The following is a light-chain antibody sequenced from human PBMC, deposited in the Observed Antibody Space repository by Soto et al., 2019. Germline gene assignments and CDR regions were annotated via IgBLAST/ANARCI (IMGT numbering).Light chain of an antibody. CDR1: QSISN. V-gene: IGKV3-15*01. J-gene: IGKJ1*01. CDR3: QQYQNLWT. Sequence: EIVMTRSPATLSVSPGERATLSCRASQSISNVAWYQQRLGQAPRLLIYRASTRATGVPARFSGSGSGTEFTLTISGLQSEDFALYYCQQYQNLWTFGQGTKVDIK. CDR2: RAS.